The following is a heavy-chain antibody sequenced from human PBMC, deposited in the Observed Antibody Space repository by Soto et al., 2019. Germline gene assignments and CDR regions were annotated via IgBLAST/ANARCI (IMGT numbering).Heavy chain of an antibody. D-gene: IGHD5-18*01. J-gene: IGHJ6*02. CDR3: ERDIKDSSRAMGRYYYGMDV. CDR2: IIPIFGTA. V-gene: IGHV1-69*01. CDR1: GGTFSSYA. Sequence: QVQLVQSGAEVKKPGSSVKVSCKASGGTFSSYAISWVRQAPGQGLEWMGGIIPIFGTANYAQKFQGRVTITADESTSTAYMELSSLRSEDTAVYYCERDIKDSSRAMGRYYYGMDVWGQGTTVTVSS.